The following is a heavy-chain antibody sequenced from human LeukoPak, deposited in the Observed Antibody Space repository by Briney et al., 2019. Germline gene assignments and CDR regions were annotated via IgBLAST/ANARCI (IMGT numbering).Heavy chain of an antibody. J-gene: IGHJ3*02. Sequence: SETLSLTCTVSGGSISSSSYYWGWIRQPPGKGLEWIGSIYYSGSTYYNPSLKSRVTISVDTSKNQFSLKLSSVTAADTAVYYCARESVYDSSGYYYVYAFDIWGQGTMVTVSS. CDR2: IYYSGST. CDR1: GGSISSSSYY. V-gene: IGHV4-39*07. CDR3: ARESVYDSSGYYYVYAFDI. D-gene: IGHD3-22*01.